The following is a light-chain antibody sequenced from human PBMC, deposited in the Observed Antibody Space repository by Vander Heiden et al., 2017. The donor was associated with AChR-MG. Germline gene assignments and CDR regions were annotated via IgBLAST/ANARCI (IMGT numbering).Light chain of an antibody. CDR1: QSVSSN. CDR3: QQYNNWPRMYT. V-gene: IGKV3-15*01. Sequence: EIVITQSPATLSVSPGERATLPCRPSQSVSSNLAWYQQKPGQAPRLLIYGASTRATGIPARFSGSGSGTEFTLTISSLQSEDFAVYYCQQYNNWPRMYTFGQGTKLEIK. J-gene: IGKJ2*01. CDR2: GAS.